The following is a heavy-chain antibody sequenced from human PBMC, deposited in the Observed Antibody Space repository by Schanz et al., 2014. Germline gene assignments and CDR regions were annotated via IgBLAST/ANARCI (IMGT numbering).Heavy chain of an antibody. J-gene: IGHJ3*02. D-gene: IGHD3-3*01. CDR1: GFIFNDYY. CDR2: ISRDGTTS. Sequence: QVQLVESGGGLVQPGGSLRLSCAASGFIFNDYYMNWIRQAPGKGLEWLSYISRDGTTSYYADSVKGRFTISRDNAKNSLYLEMNSLRAEDTAVFYCARVGGTYYDFWSGVPPTVMHDGFDIWGQGTMVTVS. CDR3: ARVGGTYYDFWSGVPPTVMHDGFDI. V-gene: IGHV3-11*04.